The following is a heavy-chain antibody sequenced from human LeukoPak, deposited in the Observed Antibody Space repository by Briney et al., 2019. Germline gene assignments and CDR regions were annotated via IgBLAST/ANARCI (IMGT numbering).Heavy chain of an antibody. CDR1: GGTFSSYA. CDR2: IIPIFGTA. J-gene: IGHJ1*01. Sequence: ASVKVSCKASGGTFSSYAISWVRQAPGQGLEWMGGIIPIFGTANYAQKFQGRVTITADKSTSTAYMELSSLRSDDTAVYYCAREGYSSSWGTYQHWGQGTLVTVSS. V-gene: IGHV1-69*06. D-gene: IGHD6-13*01. CDR3: AREGYSSSWGTYQH.